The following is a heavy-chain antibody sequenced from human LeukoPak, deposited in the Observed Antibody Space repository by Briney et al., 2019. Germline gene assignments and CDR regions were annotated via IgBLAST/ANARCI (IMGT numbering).Heavy chain of an antibody. CDR2: IFYSGST. CDR1: GVPITNYH. J-gene: IGHJ5*02. V-gene: IGHV4-59*01. D-gene: IGHD6-19*01. Sequence: SETLSLTCTVSGVPITNYHWSWIRQPPGKGLEWIGYIFYSGSTNYNPSLKSRVTISVDTSKNQFSLKVNSVTAADTAMYYCARVVAGRRFDPWGQGTLVTVSS. CDR3: ARVVAGRRFDP.